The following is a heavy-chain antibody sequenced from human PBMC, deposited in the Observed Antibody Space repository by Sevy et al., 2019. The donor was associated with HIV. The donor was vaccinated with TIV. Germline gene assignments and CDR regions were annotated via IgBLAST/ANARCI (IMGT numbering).Heavy chain of an antibody. CDR3: ARLRVSDFGDYRGPFHY. V-gene: IGHV4-39*02. CDR1: GGSISRSNYY. J-gene: IGHJ4*02. Sequence: SETLSLTCTVSGGSISRSNYYWAWIRQAPGKELEWIGSLYYTGSAYYNPSLKSRVTVSVDTSKSHFSLRLSSVTAADTAVYYCARLRVSDFGDYRGPFHYWGLGTLVTVSS. D-gene: IGHD4-17*01. CDR2: LYYTGSA.